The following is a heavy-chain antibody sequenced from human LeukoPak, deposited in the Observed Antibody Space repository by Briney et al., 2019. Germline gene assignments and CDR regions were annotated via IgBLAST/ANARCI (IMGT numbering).Heavy chain of an antibody. V-gene: IGHV5-51*01. D-gene: IGHD2-2*01. CDR3: ARRRYCSSTSCYEGGFDS. Sequence: GESLKISCKGSGYSYTNYWISWVRQMPGKGLEWMGIIYPGDSDTRYSPSFQGQVTMSADKSISTAYLQWCSLKASDTAMYYCARRRYCSSTSCYEGGFDSWGQGTMVTVSS. CDR2: IYPGDSDT. CDR1: GYSYTNYW. J-gene: IGHJ3*02.